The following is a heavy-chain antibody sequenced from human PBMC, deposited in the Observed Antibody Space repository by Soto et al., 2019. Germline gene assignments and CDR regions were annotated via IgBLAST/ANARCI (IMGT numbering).Heavy chain of an antibody. V-gene: IGHV3-9*01. CDR2: ISWNSGSI. CDR3: AKSPYGGNSGYFDC. D-gene: IGHD2-21*01. CDR1: GFTFDDYA. Sequence: EVQLVESGGGLVQPGRSLRLSCAASGFTFDDYAMHWVRQAPGKGLEWVSGISWNSGSIVYADSVKGRFTISRDNAKNSLYLQMNSVRAEDTSLYYCAKSPYGGNSGYFDCWGQGTLVTVSS. J-gene: IGHJ4*02.